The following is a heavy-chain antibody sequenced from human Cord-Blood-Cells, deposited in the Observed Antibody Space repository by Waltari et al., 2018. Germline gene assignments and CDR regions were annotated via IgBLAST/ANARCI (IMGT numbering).Heavy chain of an antibody. J-gene: IGHJ4*02. CDR3: ARLIVGATQANHFDY. Sequence: QVQLQESGPGLVKPSETLSLTCTVSGGSISSYYWSWIRQPPGKGLEWIGYIYYSGSTTYNPSLKSRVTIPVEPSKNQFSLKLSSVTAADTAVYYCARLIVGATQANHFDYWGQGTLVTVSS. V-gene: IGHV4-59*08. CDR1: GGSISSYY. CDR2: IYYSGST. D-gene: IGHD1-26*01.